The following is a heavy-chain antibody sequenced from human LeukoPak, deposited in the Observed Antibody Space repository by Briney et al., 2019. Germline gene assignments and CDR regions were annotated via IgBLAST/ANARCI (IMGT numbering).Heavy chain of an antibody. CDR3: ARDRGGVDYLDF. J-gene: IGHJ4*02. Sequence: GGSLRLSCAASGFTFRNHGMHWVRQAPGKGLEWVAVIWYDGSDKYYADSVKGRFTISRDNSENTLYLQMNSLRAEDTAVYYCARDRGGVDYLDFWGQGTLVTVSS. CDR2: IWYDGSDK. V-gene: IGHV3-33*01. D-gene: IGHD3-16*01. CDR1: GFTFRNHG.